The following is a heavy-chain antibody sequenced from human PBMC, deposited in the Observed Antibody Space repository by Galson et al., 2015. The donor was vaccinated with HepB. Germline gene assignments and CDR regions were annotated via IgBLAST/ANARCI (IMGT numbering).Heavy chain of an antibody. Sequence: QSGAEVKKPGESLRISCKGSGYSFTSYWISWVRQMPGKGLEWMGRIDPSDSYTNYSPSFQGHVTISADKSISTAYLQWSSLKASDTAMYYCASRQYYGGKGEGAFDIWGQGTMVTVSS. CDR2: IDPSDSYT. CDR1: GYSFTSYW. J-gene: IGHJ3*02. D-gene: IGHD4-23*01. V-gene: IGHV5-10-1*01. CDR3: ASRQYYGGKGEGAFDI.